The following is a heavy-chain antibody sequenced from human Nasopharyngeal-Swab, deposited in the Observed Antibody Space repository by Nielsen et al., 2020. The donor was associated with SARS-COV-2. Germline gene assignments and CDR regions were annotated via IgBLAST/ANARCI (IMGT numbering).Heavy chain of an antibody. D-gene: IGHD3-22*01. Sequence: VRQAPGKGLVWVSRINSDGSSTSYADSVKGRFTISRDNAKNTLYLQMNSLRAEDTAVYYCARDVGDYYDSSGTFDYWGQGTLATVSS. CDR2: INSDGSST. CDR3: ARDVGDYYDSSGTFDY. J-gene: IGHJ4*02. V-gene: IGHV3-74*01.